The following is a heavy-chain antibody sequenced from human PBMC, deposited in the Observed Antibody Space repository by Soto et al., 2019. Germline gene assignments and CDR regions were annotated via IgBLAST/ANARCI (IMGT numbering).Heavy chain of an antibody. Sequence: GGSLRLSCAVSGFTFSNYAMHWVRQAPGKGLEWVAVIAADGADKKYADSVKGRFTISRDNPKNTLSLQMNSLRTEDTALYYCAKDPSRAAAYYFEYWGHGTQVTVSS. J-gene: IGHJ4*01. CDR1: GFTFSNYA. CDR2: IAADGADK. V-gene: IGHV3-30*18. D-gene: IGHD6-13*01. CDR3: AKDPSRAAAYYFEY.